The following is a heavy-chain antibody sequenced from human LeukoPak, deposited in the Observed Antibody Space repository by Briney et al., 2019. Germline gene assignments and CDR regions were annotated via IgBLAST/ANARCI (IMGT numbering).Heavy chain of an antibody. CDR3: AKGAGITIFGVVIMNPFDY. CDR1: GFTLSSYA. Sequence: GGSLRLSCAASGFTLSSYAMSWVRQAPGKGLEWVSAISGRGGSTYYADSVKGRFTISRDNSKNTLYLQMNSLRAEDTAVYYCAKGAGITIFGVVIMNPFDYWGQGTLVTVSS. J-gene: IGHJ4*02. CDR2: ISGRGGST. D-gene: IGHD3-3*01. V-gene: IGHV3-23*01.